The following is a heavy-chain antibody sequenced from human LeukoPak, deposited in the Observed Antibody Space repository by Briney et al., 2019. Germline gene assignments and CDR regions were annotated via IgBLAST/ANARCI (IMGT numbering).Heavy chain of an antibody. V-gene: IGHV4-34*01. D-gene: IGHD3-10*01. J-gene: IGHJ4*02. CDR3: ARVPMARGVIFDY. CDR1: GGSFSGYY. CDR2: INHSGST. Sequence: SETLSLTCAVYGGSFSGYYWSWIRQPPGKGLEWIGEINHSGSTNYNPSLKSRVTISVDTSKNQFSLKLSSVTAADTAVYYCARVPMARGVIFDYWGQGTLVTVSS.